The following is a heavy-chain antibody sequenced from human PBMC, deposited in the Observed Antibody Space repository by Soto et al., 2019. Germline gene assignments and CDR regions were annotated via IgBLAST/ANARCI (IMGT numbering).Heavy chain of an antibody. Sequence: EAHLVESGGGFLQPGGSLRLSCAASGFTFSTYSMTWVRQAPGKGLEWISYISSSSSTIYYADSVQGRFTISRDNSKNSLYVQKNSLRDEDAAVYYCANDSPPGWHFDYWGQGTLVTVSS. D-gene: IGHD3-3*01. J-gene: IGHJ4*02. V-gene: IGHV3-48*02. CDR3: ANDSPPGWHFDY. CDR2: ISSSSSTI. CDR1: GFTFSTYS.